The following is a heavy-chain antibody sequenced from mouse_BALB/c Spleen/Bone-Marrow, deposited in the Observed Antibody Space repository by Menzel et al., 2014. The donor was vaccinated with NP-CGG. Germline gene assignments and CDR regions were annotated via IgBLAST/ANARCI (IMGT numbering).Heavy chain of an antibody. D-gene: IGHD2-5*01. CDR2: IDPYDSEA. CDR3: ARSGSNFGRFLDV. V-gene: IGHV1-74*01. CDR1: GYTFTSYW. J-gene: IGHJ1*01. Sequence: VKLQESGAELVRPGASVNLSCKASGYTFTSYWMNWVMQRPEQGLEWIGRIDPYDSEAHYNQKFKDKDILTVDKSSSTAYMQLISLTSEDSAVYYCARSGSNFGRFLDVWGAGTTVTVSS.